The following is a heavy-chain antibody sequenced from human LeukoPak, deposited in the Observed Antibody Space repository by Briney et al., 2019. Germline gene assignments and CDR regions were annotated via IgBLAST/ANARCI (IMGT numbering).Heavy chain of an antibody. CDR3: ARRGTTSLLDIEPYFDY. J-gene: IGHJ4*02. Sequence: GESLKISCKGSGYSFTTYWIAWVRQMPGKGLEYMGIIFPGDSDTRYSPSFQGQVTISADKSITTAYLQWSSLKASDTAIYYCARRGTTSLLDIEPYFDYWGQGTLVTVSS. CDR2: IFPGDSDT. V-gene: IGHV5-51*01. D-gene: IGHD2-15*01. CDR1: GYSFTTYW.